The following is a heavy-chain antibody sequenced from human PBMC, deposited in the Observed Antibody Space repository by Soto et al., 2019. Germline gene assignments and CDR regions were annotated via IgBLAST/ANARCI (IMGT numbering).Heavy chain of an antibody. Sequence: QVQLVQSGAEVKKPGASVKVSCKASGYTFTSYAMHWVRQAPGQRLEWMGWINAGNGNTKYSQKFQGRVTITRDTSASTAYMELSSLRSEDTAVYYCARDRRIGCSSTSCYVGGLNYWGQGTLVTVSS. CDR1: GYTFTSYA. CDR3: ARDRRIGCSSTSCYVGGLNY. V-gene: IGHV1-3*01. J-gene: IGHJ4*02. D-gene: IGHD2-2*01. CDR2: INAGNGNT.